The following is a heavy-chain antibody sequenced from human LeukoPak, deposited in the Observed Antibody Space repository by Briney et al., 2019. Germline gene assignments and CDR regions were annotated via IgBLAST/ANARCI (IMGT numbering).Heavy chain of an antibody. CDR3: ARDGSGYDYGFDY. D-gene: IGHD5-12*01. J-gene: IGHJ4*02. CDR2: IYYSGST. CDR1: GGSISSYY. Sequence: SETLSLTCTVSGGSISSYYWSWIRQSPGKGLEWIGYIYYSGSTNYNPSLKSRVTISVDTSKNQFSLKLSSVTAADTAVYYCARDGSGYDYGFDYWGQGTLVTVSS. V-gene: IGHV4-59*01.